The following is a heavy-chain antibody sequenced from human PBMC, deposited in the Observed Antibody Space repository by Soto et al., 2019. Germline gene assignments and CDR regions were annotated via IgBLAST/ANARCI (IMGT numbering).Heavy chain of an antibody. D-gene: IGHD1-26*01. Sequence: SETLSLTCTVSGGFVSSGSYYWSWIRQPPGKGLEWIGYIYYSGSTNYNPSLKSRVTISIDTSKNQISLKLSSVTAADTAVYYCATLSKWTSGYWGQGSLVTVSS. CDR2: IYYSGST. J-gene: IGHJ4*02. CDR3: ATLSKWTSGY. CDR1: GGFVSSGSYY. V-gene: IGHV4-61*01.